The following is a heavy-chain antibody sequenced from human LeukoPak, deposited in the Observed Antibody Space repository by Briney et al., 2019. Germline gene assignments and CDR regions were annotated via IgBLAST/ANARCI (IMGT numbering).Heavy chain of an antibody. D-gene: IGHD1-26*01. CDR3: ARYIVSYPHDAFDI. Sequence: PSETLSLTCTVSGGSISSYYWSWIRQPPGKGLEWIGYIYYSGSTSYNPSLKSRVTISVDTSKKQFSLKLSSVTAADTTFYYCARYIVSYPHDAFDIWGQGTMVTVSS. V-gene: IGHV4-59*01. CDR1: GGSISSYY. J-gene: IGHJ3*02. CDR2: IYYSGST.